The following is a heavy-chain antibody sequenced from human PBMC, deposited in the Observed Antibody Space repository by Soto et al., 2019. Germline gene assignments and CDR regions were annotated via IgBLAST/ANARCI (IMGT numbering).Heavy chain of an antibody. CDR2: IIPIFGTA. V-gene: IGHV1-69*06. CDR1: GGTFSSYA. CDR3: ARGDCSSTSCYTGRYYYYGMDV. Sequence: QVQLVQSGAEVKKPGSSVKVSCKASGGTFSSYAISWVRQAPGQGLEWMGGIIPIFGTANYAQKFQDRVTITADKSTSTAYMELSSLRSEDTAVYYCARGDCSSTSCYTGRYYYYGMDVWGQGTTVTVSS. J-gene: IGHJ6*02. D-gene: IGHD2-2*02.